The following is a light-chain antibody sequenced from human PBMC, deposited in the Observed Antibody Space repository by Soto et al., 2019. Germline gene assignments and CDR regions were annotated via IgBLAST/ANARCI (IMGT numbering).Light chain of an antibody. CDR2: AAS. V-gene: IGKV3-20*01. CDR1: QSVTVNS. J-gene: IGKJ3*01. CDR3: QQYGDSPLT. Sequence: EILLTQSQSTLSLSPGEGVTLSCRASQSVTVNSLAWYQQKPGQAPRLLIYAASTRAAAVPDRFTGSGSGTDFALTISRLEPEDFGVYYCQQYGDSPLTSGPGTNVDIK.